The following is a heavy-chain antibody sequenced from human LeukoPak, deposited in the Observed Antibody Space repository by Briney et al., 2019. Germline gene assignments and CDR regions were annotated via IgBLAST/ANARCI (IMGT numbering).Heavy chain of an antibody. D-gene: IGHD3-3*01. V-gene: IGHV3-7*01. CDR3: GKEGDWRAGSFPRDYFYF. Sequence: PGGSLRLSCAASGLAFSSYWMSWIRHAPGKGLEWVANVKPDGSEKYYVDSVEGRFTISRDNAKNSLYLQMNSLRVEDTAVYYRGKEGDWRAGSFPRDYFYFWGPGT. J-gene: IGHJ4*03. CDR1: GLAFSSYW. CDR2: VKPDGSEK.